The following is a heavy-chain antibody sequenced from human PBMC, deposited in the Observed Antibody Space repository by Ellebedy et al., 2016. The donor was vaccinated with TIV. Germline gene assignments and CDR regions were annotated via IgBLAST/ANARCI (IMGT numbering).Heavy chain of an antibody. J-gene: IGHJ5*02. CDR1: GFIFSDYY. CDR3: ARDTRFIDHQHNWFDP. Sequence: GGSLRLSCAASGFIFSDYYMSWIRQAPGKGLEWVSYISSGSSTIYYADSVKGRFTISRDNAKNSLYLQMNTLRAEDTAVYYCARDTRFIDHQHNWFDPWGQGTLVTVSS. V-gene: IGHV3-11*01. D-gene: IGHD2-2*01. CDR2: ISSGSSTI.